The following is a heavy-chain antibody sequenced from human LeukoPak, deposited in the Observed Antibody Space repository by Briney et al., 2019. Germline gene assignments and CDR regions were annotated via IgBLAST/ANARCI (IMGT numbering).Heavy chain of an antibody. CDR2: INHSGST. V-gene: IGHV4-34*01. J-gene: IGHJ4*02. Sequence: SETLSLTCAVYGGSFSGYYWSWLRQPPGKGLEWIGEINHSGSTNYNPSLKSRVTISVDTSKNQFSLKLSSVTAADTAVYYCARKSQQLGSDYWGQGTLVTVSS. CDR3: ARKSQQLGSDY. CDR1: GGSFSGYY. D-gene: IGHD6-6*01.